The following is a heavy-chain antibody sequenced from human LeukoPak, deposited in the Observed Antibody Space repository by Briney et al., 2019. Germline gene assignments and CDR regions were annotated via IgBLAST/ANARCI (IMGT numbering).Heavy chain of an antibody. J-gene: IGHJ4*02. V-gene: IGHV1-69*13. D-gene: IGHD6-13*01. CDR2: IIPIFGTA. Sequence: SVKVSCKASGGTFSSYAISWVRQAPGQGLEWMGGIIPIFGTANYAQKFQGRVTITADESTSTAYMELSRLRSDDTAVYYCARGVGSSWHPPYFDYWGQGTLVTVSS. CDR3: ARGVGSSWHPPYFDY. CDR1: GGTFSSYA.